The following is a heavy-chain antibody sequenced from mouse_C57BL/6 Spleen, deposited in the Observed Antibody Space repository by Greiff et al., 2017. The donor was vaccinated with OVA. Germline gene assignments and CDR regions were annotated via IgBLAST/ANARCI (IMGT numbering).Heavy chain of an antibody. Sequence: EVQVVESEGGLVQPGSSMKLSCTASGFTFSDYYMAWVRQVPEKGLEWVANINYDGSSTYYLDSLKSRFIISRDNAKNILYLQMSSLKSEDTATYYCARDLYGSGEYFDVWGTGTTVTVSS. J-gene: IGHJ1*03. D-gene: IGHD1-1*01. CDR3: ARDLYGSGEYFDV. CDR2: INYDGSST. CDR1: GFTFSDYY. V-gene: IGHV5-16*01.